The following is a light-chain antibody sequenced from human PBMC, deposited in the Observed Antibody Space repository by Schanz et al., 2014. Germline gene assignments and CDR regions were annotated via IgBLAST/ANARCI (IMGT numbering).Light chain of an antibody. V-gene: IGKV3-15*01. Sequence: EIVMTQSPATLSVSPGERATLSCRASQSVSSNLAWYQQKPGQAPRLLIYGASTRATGIPARFSGSGSGTEFTLTISSLQSEDFAVYYCQQYNKWPRTFGQGTKLEIK. CDR2: GAS. J-gene: IGKJ2*01. CDR3: QQYNKWPRT. CDR1: QSVSSN.